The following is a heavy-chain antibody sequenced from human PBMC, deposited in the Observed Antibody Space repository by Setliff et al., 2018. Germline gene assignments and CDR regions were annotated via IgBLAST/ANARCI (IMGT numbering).Heavy chain of an antibody. Sequence: GGSLRLSCAASGFSFSGSAVYWVRRASVKGLEWIGRIRGRTDNYATAYAASVRGRFTISRDDSKNTAYLQMNSLKTEDTAVYYCTFARDGYDVFDIWGQGTMVTVSS. D-gene: IGHD5-18*01. V-gene: IGHV3-73*01. CDR1: GFSFSGSA. CDR2: IRGRTDNYAT. CDR3: TFARDGYDVFDI. J-gene: IGHJ3*02.